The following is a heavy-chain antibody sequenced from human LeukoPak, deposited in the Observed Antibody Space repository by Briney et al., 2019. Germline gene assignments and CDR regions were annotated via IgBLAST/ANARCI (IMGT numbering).Heavy chain of an antibody. CDR3: ARGRADYYDSSGYYQPNFDY. J-gene: IGHJ4*02. V-gene: IGHV3-13*01. D-gene: IGHD3-22*01. Sequence: GRSLRLSCAASGFTFSSYDMRWVRQATGKGLEWVSAIGTAGDTYYPGSVKGRFTISRENAKNSLYLQMNSLRAGDTAVYYCARGRADYYDSSGYYQPNFDYWGQGTLVTVSS. CDR2: IGTAGDT. CDR1: GFTFSSYD.